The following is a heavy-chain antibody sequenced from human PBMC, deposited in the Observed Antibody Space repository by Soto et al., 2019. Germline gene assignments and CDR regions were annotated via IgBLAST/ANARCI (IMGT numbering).Heavy chain of an antibody. Sequence: GGSLILSWAASGFSFSDCSMNWVRQAPGKGLEWVSFIDLSGTTTYYRDSVKGRFTIFKDKSMNTVYLQMNSLTVEDAAVYYCTKDRVPDGIYSFDYWGQGALVTVSS. CDR1: GFSFSDCS. CDR3: TKDRVPDGIYSFDY. J-gene: IGHJ4*02. V-gene: IGHV3-23*03. CDR2: IDLSGTTT. D-gene: IGHD2-15*01.